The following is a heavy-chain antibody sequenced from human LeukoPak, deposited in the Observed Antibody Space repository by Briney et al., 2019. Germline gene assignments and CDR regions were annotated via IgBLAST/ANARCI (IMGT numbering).Heavy chain of an antibody. D-gene: IGHD6-6*01. CDR2: IKADGGEK. CDR3: ARGGAARPDF. J-gene: IGHJ4*02. CDR1: GFTFSTYW. Sequence: GRSLRLYCAASGFTFSTYWMNWFRQTPGKGLEWVAKIKADGGEKDHVASVKGRFTISRDNAKNSLYLQMNSLRVEDTAVYYCARGGAARPDFWGQGTLVTVSS. V-gene: IGHV3-7*01.